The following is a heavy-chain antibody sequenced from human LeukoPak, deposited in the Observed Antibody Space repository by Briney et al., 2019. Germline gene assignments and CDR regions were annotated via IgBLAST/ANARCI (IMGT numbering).Heavy chain of an antibody. CDR2: IYYSGST. J-gene: IGHJ4*02. CDR1: GGSISSYY. V-gene: IGHV4-59*01. Sequence: PSETLSLTCTVSGGSISSYYWSWIWQPPGKGLEWIGYIYYSGSTNYNPSLKSRVTISVDTSRNQFSLKLSSVTAADTAVYYCAREGHSSMDYWGQGTLVTVSS. D-gene: IGHD6-19*01. CDR3: AREGHSSMDY.